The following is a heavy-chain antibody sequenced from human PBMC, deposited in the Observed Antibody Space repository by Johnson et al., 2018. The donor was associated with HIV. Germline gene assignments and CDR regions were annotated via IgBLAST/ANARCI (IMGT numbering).Heavy chain of an antibody. V-gene: IGHV3-30*02. D-gene: IGHD3-22*01. CDR2: IRYDGSNK. CDR3: AKVGHRSYYISGYDSFDI. Sequence: QMQLVESGGGVVQPGGSLRLSCAASGFTFSSYGMHWVRQAPGKGLEWVAFIRYDGSNKYYADSVKGRFTISRDNSKNTLYLQMNSLRAEAPAVYYCAKVGHRSYYISGYDSFDIWGQGTMVTVSS. J-gene: IGHJ3*02. CDR1: GFTFSSYG.